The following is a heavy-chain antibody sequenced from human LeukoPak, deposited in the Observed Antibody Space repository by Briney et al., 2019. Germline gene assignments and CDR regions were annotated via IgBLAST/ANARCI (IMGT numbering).Heavy chain of an antibody. J-gene: IGHJ6*02. D-gene: IGHD1-7*01. CDR3: ATVNYDYYYYVMDV. V-gene: IGHV3-23*01. Sequence: TISGSVCTTYYADSVKGRFTISRHNSKNMLYLQMNSLRADDTAVYYCATVNYDYYYYVMDVWGQGTTLTVSS. CDR2: ISGSVCTT.